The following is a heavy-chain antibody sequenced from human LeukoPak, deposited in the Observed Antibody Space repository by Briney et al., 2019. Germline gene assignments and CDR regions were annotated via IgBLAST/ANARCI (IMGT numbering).Heavy chain of an antibody. CDR1: GFTFGDYA. D-gene: IGHD4-17*01. Sequence: SGGSLRLSCTASGFTFGDYAMTWVRQAPGKGLEWVAVISYDGSNKYYADSVKGRFTISRDNSKNTLYLQMNSLRAEDTAVYYCARDPRIMTTVTTGGYFDYWGQGTLVTVSS. CDR3: ARDPRIMTTVTTGGYFDY. V-gene: IGHV3-30*04. CDR2: ISYDGSNK. J-gene: IGHJ4*02.